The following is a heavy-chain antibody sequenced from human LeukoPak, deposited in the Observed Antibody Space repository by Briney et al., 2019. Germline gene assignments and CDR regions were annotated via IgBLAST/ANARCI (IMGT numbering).Heavy chain of an antibody. D-gene: IGHD4-17*01. Sequence: TGGSLRLSCAASGFTFSTYSMNWVRQAPGKGLEWVSYISTSSSTIYDAESVKGRFTISRDNAKNSLYLQMNSLRAEDTAVYYCARERSDDYGDYERFDYWGQGTLVTVSS. J-gene: IGHJ4*02. V-gene: IGHV3-48*04. CDR3: ARERSDDYGDYERFDY. CDR1: GFTFSTYS. CDR2: ISTSSSTI.